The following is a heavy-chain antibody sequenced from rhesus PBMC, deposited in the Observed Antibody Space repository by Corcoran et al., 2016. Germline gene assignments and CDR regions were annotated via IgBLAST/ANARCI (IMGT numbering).Heavy chain of an antibody. V-gene: IGHV4-106*01. CDR2: IYGSGGGT. Sequence: QVQLQESGPGLVKPSETLSLTCDVSGASISGHYYYTGIRQPPGKGLEWIGNIYGSGGGTNYNPSLKNRVTISIDTSKNQFSLKLSSVTAADTALYYCVTTGSTFDYWAQGVLVTVSS. CDR3: VTTGSTFDY. D-gene: IGHD3-34*01. J-gene: IGHJ4*01. CDR1: GASISGHYY.